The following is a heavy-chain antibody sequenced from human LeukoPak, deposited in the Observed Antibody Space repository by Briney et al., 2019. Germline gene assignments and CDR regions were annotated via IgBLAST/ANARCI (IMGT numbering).Heavy chain of an antibody. J-gene: IGHJ6*02. CDR2: IYPGDSDT. Sequence: GESLKISCKGSGYTFNTYLIVWVRQMPGKSLEWMGTIYPGDSDTRYSPSFQGQVTISADKSNTTAYLQWSSLKASDTAVYYCARRAYCGGDCTRAYYSYYAMDVWGQGTTVTVSS. CDR3: ARRAYCGGDCTRAYYSYYAMDV. D-gene: IGHD2-21*02. CDR1: GYTFNTYL. V-gene: IGHV5-51*01.